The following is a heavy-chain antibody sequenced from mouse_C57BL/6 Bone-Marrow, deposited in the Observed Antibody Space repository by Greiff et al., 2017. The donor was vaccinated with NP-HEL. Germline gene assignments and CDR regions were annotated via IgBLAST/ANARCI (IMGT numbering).Heavy chain of an antibody. D-gene: IGHD2-1*01. CDR3: AKGIYYGNPAWFAY. V-gene: IGHV1-52*01. CDR2: IDPSDSET. Sequence: VQLQQPGAELVRPGSSVKLSCKASGYTFTSYWMHWVKQRPIQGLEWIGNIDPSDSETHYNQKFKDKATLTVDKSSSTAYMQLSSLTSEDSAVYYCAKGIYYGNPAWFAYWGHGPLVTVSA. CDR1: GYTFTSYW. J-gene: IGHJ3*01.